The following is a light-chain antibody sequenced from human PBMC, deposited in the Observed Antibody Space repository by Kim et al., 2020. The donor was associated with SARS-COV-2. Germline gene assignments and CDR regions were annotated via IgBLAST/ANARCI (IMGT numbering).Light chain of an antibody. CDR2: RDT. V-gene: IGLV3-25*03. Sequence: SYELTQPPSVSVSPGQTARITCSGDALAKKYAYWYQQKPGQSPVKVIFRDTERPSGIPERFSGSTSGTTVTLTITGVQAEDEATYYCQSADITDTYVVFGGGTPLTVL. CDR3: QSADITDTYVV. J-gene: IGLJ2*01. CDR1: ALAKKY.